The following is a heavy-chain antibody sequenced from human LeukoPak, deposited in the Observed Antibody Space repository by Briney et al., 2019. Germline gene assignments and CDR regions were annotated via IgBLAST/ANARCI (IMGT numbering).Heavy chain of an antibody. CDR2: ISAYNGNT. Sequence: ASVKVSCKASGYTFTSYGISWVRQAPGQGLEWMGWISAYNGNTNYAQKLQGRVTISADDSTTTAYMELSSLRSEDTAVYYCARVTDYTMGGTAFDIWGQGTMVTVSS. J-gene: IGHJ3*02. V-gene: IGHV1-18*01. D-gene: IGHD4-11*01. CDR3: ARVTDYTMGGTAFDI. CDR1: GYTFTSYG.